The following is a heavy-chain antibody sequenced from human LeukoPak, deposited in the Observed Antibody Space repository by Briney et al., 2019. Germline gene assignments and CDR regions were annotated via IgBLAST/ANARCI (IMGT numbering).Heavy chain of an antibody. CDR1: GYTFTSYG. V-gene: IGHV1-24*01. CDR2: FDPEDGET. D-gene: IGHD2-21*02. CDR3: ATIGNIVVVTAPDY. Sequence: ASVKVSCKASGYTFTSYGISWVRQAPGQGLEWMGGFDPEDGETIYAQKFQGRVTMTEDTSTDTAYMELSSLRSEDTAVYYCATIGNIVVVTAPDYWGQGTLVTVSS. J-gene: IGHJ4*02.